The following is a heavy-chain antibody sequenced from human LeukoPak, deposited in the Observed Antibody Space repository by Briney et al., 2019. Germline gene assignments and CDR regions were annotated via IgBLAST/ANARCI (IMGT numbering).Heavy chain of an antibody. J-gene: IGHJ6*04. V-gene: IGHV3-48*03. D-gene: IGHD3-10*02. Sequence: GGSLRLSCAASGFTFTSYWMSWVRQAPGKGLEWVSYISSSGSTIYYADSVKGRFTISRDNAKNSLYLQMNSLRGEDTAVYYCAELGITMIGGVWGKGTTVTISS. CDR2: ISSSGSTI. CDR1: GFTFTSYW. CDR3: AELGITMIGGV.